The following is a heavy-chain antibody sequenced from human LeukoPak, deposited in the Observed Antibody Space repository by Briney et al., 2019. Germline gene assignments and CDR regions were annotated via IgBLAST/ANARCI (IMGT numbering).Heavy chain of an antibody. Sequence: GESLKISCKGSGYSFTNYWIGWVRQMPGKGLEWMGIIYPGNSDTRYSPSFQGQVTISADKSITTAYLQWSSLKASDIGMYYCARRIAAAGLYYFDYWGQGTLVTVSS. CDR2: IYPGNSDT. CDR1: GYSFTNYW. V-gene: IGHV5-51*01. CDR3: ARRIAAAGLYYFDY. D-gene: IGHD6-13*01. J-gene: IGHJ4*02.